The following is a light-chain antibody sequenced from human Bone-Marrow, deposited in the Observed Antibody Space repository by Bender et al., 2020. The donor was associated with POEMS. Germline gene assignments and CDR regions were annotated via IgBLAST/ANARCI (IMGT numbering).Light chain of an antibody. CDR1: SSNIGAHA. Sequence: QSVLTQPPSASGTPGQRVTISCSGGSSNIGAHAVNWYQHLPGTAPKLLIYSSHRRPSEVPDRFSGSRSGTSASLAISGLQSEDEADYYCAVWDDSLNGWVFGAGTKLTAL. J-gene: IGLJ3*02. CDR2: SSH. CDR3: AVWDDSLNGWV. V-gene: IGLV1-44*01.